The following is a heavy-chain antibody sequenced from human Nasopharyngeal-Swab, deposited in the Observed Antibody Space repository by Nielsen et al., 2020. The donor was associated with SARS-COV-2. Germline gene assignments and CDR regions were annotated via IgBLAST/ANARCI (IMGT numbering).Heavy chain of an antibody. D-gene: IGHD4-11*01. CDR3: ASRGAANDPSTRDLPYSRRTFDL. J-gene: IGHJ2*01. CDR2: IHSDGTT. Sequence: GGSLRLSCAASGFTVSSSYMSWVRQAPGKGLEWVATIHSDGTTYFADSVRGRFSSYRDNYRNTLSLEMNSLRAEDTAVYYCASRGAANDPSTRDLPYSRRTFDLWGRGTLVTVSS. V-gene: IGHV3-53*01. CDR1: GFTVSSSY.